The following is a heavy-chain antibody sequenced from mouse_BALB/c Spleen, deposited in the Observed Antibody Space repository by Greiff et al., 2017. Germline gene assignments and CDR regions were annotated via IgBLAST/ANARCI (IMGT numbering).Heavy chain of an antibody. CDR3: AKAMDY. Sequence: EVQRVESGAELVKPGASVKLSCTASGFNIKDTYMHWVKQRPEQGLEWIGRIDPANGNTKYDPKFQGKATITADTSSNTAYLQLSSLTSEDTAVYYCAKAMDYWGQGTSVTVSA. CDR2: IDPANGNT. J-gene: IGHJ4*01. V-gene: IGHV14-3*02. CDR1: GFNIKDTY.